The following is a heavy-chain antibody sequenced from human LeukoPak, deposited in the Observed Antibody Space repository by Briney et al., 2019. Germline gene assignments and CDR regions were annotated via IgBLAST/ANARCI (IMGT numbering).Heavy chain of an antibody. Sequence: AGGSLRLSCAASGFTFSNYAMHWVRQAPGKGLEWVSYISSSSSTIYYADSVKGRFTISRDNAKNSLYLQMNSLRAEDTAVYYCARGSGSRSLGYWGQGTLVTVSS. D-gene: IGHD2-15*01. CDR3: ARGSGSRSLGY. V-gene: IGHV3-48*04. J-gene: IGHJ4*02. CDR1: GFTFSNYA. CDR2: ISSSSSTI.